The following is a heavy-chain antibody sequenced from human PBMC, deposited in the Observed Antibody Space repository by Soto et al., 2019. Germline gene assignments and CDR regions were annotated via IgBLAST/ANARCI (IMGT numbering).Heavy chain of an antibody. D-gene: IGHD1-7*01. CDR2: IYYSGST. Sequence: SSETLSLTCTVSGGSISSSSYYWGWIRQPPGKGLEWIGSIYYSGSTYYNPSLKSRVTISVDTSKNQFSLKLSSVTAADTAVYYCASPHWNYELDYWGQGTLVTVSS. V-gene: IGHV4-39*01. CDR1: GGSISSSSYY. CDR3: ASPHWNYELDY. J-gene: IGHJ4*02.